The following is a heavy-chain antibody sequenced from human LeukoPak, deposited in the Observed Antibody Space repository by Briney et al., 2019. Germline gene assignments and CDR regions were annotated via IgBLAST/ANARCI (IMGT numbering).Heavy chain of an antibody. D-gene: IGHD3-9*01. CDR1: GGSFSGHH. Sequence: SETLSLTCTVSGGSFSGHHWNWIRQPPGKGLEYVANIHGSGSTNYNPSLQSRVTISVDTSKNQFSLKLSSVTAADTAVYYCARVVYDILTGYPNWFDPWGQGTLVTVSS. CDR3: ARVVYDILTGYPNWFDP. CDR2: IHGSGST. J-gene: IGHJ5*02. V-gene: IGHV4-59*11.